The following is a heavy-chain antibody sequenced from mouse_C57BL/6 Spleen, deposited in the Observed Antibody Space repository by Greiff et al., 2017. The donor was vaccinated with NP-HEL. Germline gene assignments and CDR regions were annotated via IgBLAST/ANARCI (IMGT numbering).Heavy chain of an antibody. CDR2: INPNNGGT. CDR1: GYTFTDYY. Sequence: EVQLQQSGPELVKPGASVKISCKASGYTFTDYYMNWVKQSHGKSLEWIGDINPNNGGTSYNQKFKGKATLTVDKSSSTAYMELRSLTSEDSAVYYCARAVVAPDFDVWGTGTTVTVSS. V-gene: IGHV1-26*01. D-gene: IGHD1-1*01. CDR3: ARAVVAPDFDV. J-gene: IGHJ1*03.